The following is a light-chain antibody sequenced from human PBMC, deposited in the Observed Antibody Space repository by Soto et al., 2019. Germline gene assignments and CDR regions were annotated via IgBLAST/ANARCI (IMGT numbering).Light chain of an antibody. V-gene: IGKV1-39*01. J-gene: IGKJ1*01. Sequence: DIQMTQSPSSLSASVGDRVTITCRASQSISSYLNWYQQKPWKAPKLLIYAASSLQSGVPSRFRRSRSGTDFTLTISSLQPEYFATYYCQQSSSTPRSFGKGTKVEIK. CDR3: QQSSSTPRS. CDR1: QSISSY. CDR2: AAS.